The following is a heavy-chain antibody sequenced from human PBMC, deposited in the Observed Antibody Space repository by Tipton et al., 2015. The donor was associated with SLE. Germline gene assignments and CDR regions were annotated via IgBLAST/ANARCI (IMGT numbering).Heavy chain of an antibody. J-gene: IGHJ4*02. CDR3: ATRINDYGDSGPFDY. Sequence: TLSLTCTVSGGSISSSSYYWGWIRQPPGKGLEWIGSIYYSGSTYYNPSLKSRVSISVDKSKRQFSLKLSSVTAADTAVYYCATRINDYGDSGPFDYWGQGTLVTVSS. D-gene: IGHD4-17*01. CDR2: IYYSGST. CDR1: GGSISSSSYY. V-gene: IGHV4-39*01.